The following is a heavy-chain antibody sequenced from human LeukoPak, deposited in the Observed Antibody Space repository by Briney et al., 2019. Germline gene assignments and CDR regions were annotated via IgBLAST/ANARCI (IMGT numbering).Heavy chain of an antibody. CDR1: GYSFADYY. D-gene: IGHD3-9*01. CDR2: IKPNSGGT. CDR3: ARRTTYFGWRPSESPSCFDY. J-gene: IGHJ4*02. Sequence: ASVKVSCKASGYSFADYYMHWVRQAPGQGLEWMGWIKPNSGGTRSAQKFQGRVTMTRDTSISTAYMELSSLRYDDTAVYYCARRTTYFGWRPSESPSCFDYWGQGTLVTVSS. V-gene: IGHV1-2*02.